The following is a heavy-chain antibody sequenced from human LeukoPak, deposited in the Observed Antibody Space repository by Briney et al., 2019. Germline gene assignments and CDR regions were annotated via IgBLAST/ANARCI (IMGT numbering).Heavy chain of an antibody. CDR3: AKGYIYGQGPNGFDI. D-gene: IGHD5-18*01. Sequence: GGSLRLSCAASGFTFSSYEMNWVRQAPGKGLEWVSVIYSGGSTYYADSVKGRFTISRDKSKNTLYMQMNYLRAEDTAVYYCAKGYIYGQGPNGFDIWGQGTMVTVSS. J-gene: IGHJ3*02. V-gene: IGHV3-NL1*01. CDR2: IYSGGST. CDR1: GFTFSSYE.